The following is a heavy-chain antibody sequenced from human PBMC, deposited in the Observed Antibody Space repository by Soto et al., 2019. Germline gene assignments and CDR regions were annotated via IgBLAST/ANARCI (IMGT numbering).Heavy chain of an antibody. J-gene: IGHJ6*02. CDR1: GGSISSSSYY. CDR2: IYYSGST. CDR3: ARFGLVRVTYYYYGMDV. V-gene: IGHV4-39*01. D-gene: IGHD6-19*01. Sequence: PSETLSLTCTVSGGSISSSSYYWGWIRQPPGKGLEWIGSIYYSGSTYYNPSLKSRVTISVDTSKNQFSLKLSSVTAADTAVYYCARFGLVRVTYYYYGMDVWGQGTTVTVSS.